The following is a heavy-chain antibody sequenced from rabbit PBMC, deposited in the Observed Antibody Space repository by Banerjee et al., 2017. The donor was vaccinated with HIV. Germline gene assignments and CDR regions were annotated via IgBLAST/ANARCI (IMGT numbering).Heavy chain of an antibody. CDR1: GFSFSSSYY. CDR2: IYTGGGST. D-gene: IGHD2-1*01. V-gene: IGHV1S40*01. Sequence: QSLEESGGDLVKPGASLTLTCTTSGFSFSSSYYMCWVRQAPGKGLEWIGCIYTGGGSTYYATWAKGRFTISKTSSTTVTLQMTSLTAADTATYFCVRDLGGTMTIGNLWGQGTLVTVS. J-gene: IGHJ4*01. CDR3: VRDLGGTMTIGNL.